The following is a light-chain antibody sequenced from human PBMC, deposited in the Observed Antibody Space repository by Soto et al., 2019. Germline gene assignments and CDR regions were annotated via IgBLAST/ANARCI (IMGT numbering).Light chain of an antibody. J-gene: IGLJ1*01. V-gene: IGLV2-8*01. Sequence: QSALTQPPSASGSPGQSVTISCTGTSSDVGATDYVSWYQQHPGKAPKLMIYEVSKRPSGVPDRFSGSKSGNTASLTVSGLQVEDEAYYYCISTAGDSNVFGTGTKLTVL. CDR2: EVS. CDR3: ISTAGDSNV. CDR1: SSDVGATDY.